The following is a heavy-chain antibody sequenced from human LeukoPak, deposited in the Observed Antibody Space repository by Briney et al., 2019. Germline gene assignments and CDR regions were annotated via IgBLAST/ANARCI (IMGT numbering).Heavy chain of an antibody. J-gene: IGHJ6*03. CDR3: ARDYYYGSARRMDV. D-gene: IGHD3-10*01. CDR2: ISYDGRNK. V-gene: IGHV3-30*04. CDR1: GFTFSNYA. Sequence: GGSLRLSCAASGFTFSNYAMHWVRQAPGKGLEWVAVISYDGRNKYYADSVKGRFTISRDNAKNSLYLQLNSLRAEDTAVYYCARDYYYGSARRMDVWGKGTTVTVSS.